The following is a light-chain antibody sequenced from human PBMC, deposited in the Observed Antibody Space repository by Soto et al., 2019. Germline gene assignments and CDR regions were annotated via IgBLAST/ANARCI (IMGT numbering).Light chain of an antibody. CDR1: SSNIGSNA. CDR2: SND. J-gene: IGLJ3*02. V-gene: IGLV1-47*02. Sequence: QSVLTQSPSASGTPGQKMTISCSGSSSNIGSNAVYWYQQVPGSAPRLLMHSNDQRPSGVPDRFSGSRSGTSASLAVSGLRSEDEADYYCQSYDSSFVMFGGGTKLTVL. CDR3: QSYDSSFVM.